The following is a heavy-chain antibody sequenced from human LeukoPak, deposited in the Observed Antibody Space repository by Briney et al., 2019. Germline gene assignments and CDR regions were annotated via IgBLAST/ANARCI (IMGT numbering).Heavy chain of an antibody. CDR1: GFTFSSYE. J-gene: IGHJ4*02. D-gene: IGHD3-22*01. CDR2: ISSSGSTI. CDR3: ARFYYYDSRFDY. V-gene: IGHV3-48*03. Sequence: GGSLRLSCAASGFTFSSYEMNWVRQAPGKGLEWVSYISSSGSTIYYADSVKGRFTISRDNAKNSLYLQMNSLRAEDTAVYYCARFYYYDSRFDYWGQGTLVTVSS.